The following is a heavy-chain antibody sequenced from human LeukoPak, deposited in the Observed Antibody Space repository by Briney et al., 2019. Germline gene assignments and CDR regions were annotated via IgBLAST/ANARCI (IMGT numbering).Heavy chain of an antibody. Sequence: SETLSLTCTVSGGSISSSSYYWGWIRQPPGKGLEWIGGIYYSGSTYYNPSLKSRVTISVDTSKNQFSLKLSSVTAADTAVYYCAANSGYPYYFRSPFDYWGQGTLVTVSS. CDR2: IYYSGST. D-gene: IGHD5-12*01. CDR3: AANSGYPYYFRSPFDY. J-gene: IGHJ4*02. V-gene: IGHV4-39*07. CDR1: GGSISSSSYY.